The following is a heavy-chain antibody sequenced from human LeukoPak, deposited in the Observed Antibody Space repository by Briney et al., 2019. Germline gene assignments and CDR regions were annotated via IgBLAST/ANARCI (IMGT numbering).Heavy chain of an antibody. CDR2: ISSGSSYK. V-gene: IGHV3-21*01. Sequence: GGSLRLSCAASGFTFSSYSVHWVRQAPGKGLEWVSSISSGSSYKYYADSLKGRFTISRDNAKNSLYLQMNSLRAEDTAVYYCASLLGDKTIFDFWGQGTLVTVSS. D-gene: IGHD1-26*01. J-gene: IGHJ4*02. CDR3: ASLLGDKTIFDF. CDR1: GFTFSSYS.